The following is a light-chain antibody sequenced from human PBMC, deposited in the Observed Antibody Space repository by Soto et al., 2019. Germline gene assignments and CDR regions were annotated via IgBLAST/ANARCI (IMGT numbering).Light chain of an antibody. CDR2: AAS. Sequence: AIRMTQSPSSFSASTGDRVTITCRASQGISSYLAWYQQKPGKAPKXLIYAASTLQSGVPSRFSGSGSGTDLTLTISCLQSEDVETYYCQQYYSYPLTFGGGTKVDI. V-gene: IGKV1-8*01. J-gene: IGKJ4*01. CDR1: QGISSY. CDR3: QQYYSYPLT.